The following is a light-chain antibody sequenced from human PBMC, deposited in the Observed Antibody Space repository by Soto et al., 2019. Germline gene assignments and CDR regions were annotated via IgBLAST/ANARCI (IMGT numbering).Light chain of an antibody. CDR3: QQLNSYPIT. J-gene: IGKJ5*01. Sequence: DIQMTQSPSSLSASVGDRVTITCRASQGIGNYLAWHQQKPGKAPKLLIYAASTLQSGVPSRFSGSRSGTEFTLTISSLQPEDFATYYCQQLNSYPITFGQGTRLEIK. V-gene: IGKV1-27*01. CDR2: AAS. CDR1: QGIGNY.